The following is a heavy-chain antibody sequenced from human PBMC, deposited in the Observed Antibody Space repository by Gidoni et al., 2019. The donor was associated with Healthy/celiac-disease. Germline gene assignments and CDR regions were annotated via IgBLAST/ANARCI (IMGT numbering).Heavy chain of an antibody. CDR3: ARSMNRWRRSGSFDY. D-gene: IGHD3-10*01. CDR2: IYPGDSDT. V-gene: IGHV5-51*03. CDR1: GYSFTSYW. J-gene: IGHJ4*02. Sequence: EVQMVQSGAEVKKPGESLKISCKGSGYSFTSYWIGWVRQMPGKGLEWMGIIYPGDSDTRYSPSFQGQVTISADKSISTAYLQWSSLKASDTAMYYCARSMNRWRRSGSFDYWGQGTLVTVSS.